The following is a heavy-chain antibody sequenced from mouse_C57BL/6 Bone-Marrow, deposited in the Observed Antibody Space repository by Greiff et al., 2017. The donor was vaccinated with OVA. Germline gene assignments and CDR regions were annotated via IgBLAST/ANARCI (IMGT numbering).Heavy chain of an antibody. V-gene: IGHV1-4*01. Sequence: QVQLQQSGAELARPGASVKMSCKASGYTFTSYTMHWVKQRPGQGLEWIGYINPSSGYTTYNQKFKDKATLTADKSSSTASMQLSSLTSEDSAVYYCARGGSYYGNYGWYFDVWGTGTTVTVSS. J-gene: IGHJ1*03. CDR3: ARGGSYYGNYGWYFDV. D-gene: IGHD2-1*01. CDR1: GYTFTSYT. CDR2: INPSSGYT.